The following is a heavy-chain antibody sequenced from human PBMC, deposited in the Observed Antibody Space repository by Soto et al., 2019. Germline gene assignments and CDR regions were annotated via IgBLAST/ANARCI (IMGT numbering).Heavy chain of an antibody. CDR2: INHSGST. CDR1: GGSFSGYY. CDR3: ARGDYDSSGYYQAMDY. Sequence: QVQLQQWGAGLLKPSETLSLTCAVYGGSFSGYYWSWIRQPPGKGLEWIGEINHSGSTNYNPSLKSRVTISVDTSKNQFSLKLSSVTAADTAVYYCARGDYDSSGYYQAMDYWGQGTLVTVSS. V-gene: IGHV4-34*01. D-gene: IGHD3-22*01. J-gene: IGHJ4*02.